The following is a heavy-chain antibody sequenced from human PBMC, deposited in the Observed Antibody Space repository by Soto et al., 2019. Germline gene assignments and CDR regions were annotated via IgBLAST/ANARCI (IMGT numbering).Heavy chain of an antibody. CDR1: GGTFSSYA. Sequence: QVQLVQSGAEVKKPGSSVKVSCKASGGTFSSYAISWVRQAPGQGLEWMGGIIPILGTANYAQKFQGRVTITADESTSTAYMELSSLRSEDTAVYYCAREYRQLGGSHSYGMDVWGQGTTVTVSS. CDR3: AREYRQLGGSHSYGMDV. V-gene: IGHV1-69*01. J-gene: IGHJ6*02. D-gene: IGHD6-6*01. CDR2: IIPILGTA.